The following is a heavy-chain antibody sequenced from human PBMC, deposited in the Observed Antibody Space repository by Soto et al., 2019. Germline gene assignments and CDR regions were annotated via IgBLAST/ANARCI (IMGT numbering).Heavy chain of an antibody. CDR2: ISANSGNT. CDR1: WVIFNHYA. D-gene: IGHD3-22*01. Sequence: SGRVSYQAFWVIFNHYAINWVRHAPRQGLEWMGWISANSGNTNYAQKLQGRVTMTTDTPTSTAYMELRSLRSDDTAVYYCATAGNYDSSGRDFWGQGTLVTVSS. CDR3: ATAGNYDSSGRDF. J-gene: IGHJ4*02. V-gene: IGHV1-18*04.